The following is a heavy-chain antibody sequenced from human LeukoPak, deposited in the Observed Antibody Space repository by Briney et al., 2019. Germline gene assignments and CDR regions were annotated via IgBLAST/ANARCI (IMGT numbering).Heavy chain of an antibody. CDR3: ARSGSYYDSSGYYYRSYYFDY. J-gene: IGHJ4*02. V-gene: IGHV3-66*01. Sequence: GGSLRLSCAASGFTVSSNYMSWVRQAPGKGLEWVSVIYSGGSTYYADSVKGRFTISRDNSKNTLYLQMNSLRAEDTAVYYCARSGSYYDSSGYYYRSYYFDYWGQGTLVTVSS. CDR1: GFTVSSNY. D-gene: IGHD3-22*01. CDR2: IYSGGST.